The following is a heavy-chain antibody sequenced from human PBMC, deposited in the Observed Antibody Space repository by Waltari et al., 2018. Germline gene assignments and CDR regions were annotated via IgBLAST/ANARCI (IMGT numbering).Heavy chain of an antibody. CDR2: INAGNGNT. Sequence: QVQLVQSVAEVKKPGASVKDSCKASGYTFTIYAMRWVRQAPGQWLEWMGWINAGNGNTKYSQKFQGRVTITRDTSASIAYMELSSLRSEVTAVYYCARDLKRYYCSGGAGYWGQGTLVTVSS. CDR1: GYTFTIYA. J-gene: IGHJ4*02. D-gene: IGHD3-10*01. V-gene: IGHV1-3*01. CDR3: ARDLKRYYCSGGAGY.